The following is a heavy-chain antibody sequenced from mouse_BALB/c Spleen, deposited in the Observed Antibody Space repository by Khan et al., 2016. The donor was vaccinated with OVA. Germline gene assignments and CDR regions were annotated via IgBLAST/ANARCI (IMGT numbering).Heavy chain of an antibody. V-gene: IGHV1-20*02. Sequence: VQLQQSGPELVKPGASVKISCKASGYSFTGYFMNWVMQSHGKSLEWIGRINPHIGETFYNQKFKGKATLTVDESCSTVHMKLLSLESEDSAVYYCARKNGSDFDYWGQGTTLTVSS. CDR1: GYSFTGYF. D-gene: IGHD1-1*01. J-gene: IGHJ2*01. CDR3: ARKNGSDFDY. CDR2: INPHIGET.